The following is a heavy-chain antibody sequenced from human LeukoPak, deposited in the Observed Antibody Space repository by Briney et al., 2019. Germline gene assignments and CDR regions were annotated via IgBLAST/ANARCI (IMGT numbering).Heavy chain of an antibody. D-gene: IGHD2/OR15-2a*01. CDR2: ISVSGGTI. CDR1: GFSFNSYC. CDR3: TRDTHFYDY. V-gene: IGHV3-48*01. J-gene: IGHJ4*02. Sequence: GGSLRLSCATSGFSFNSYCMSWVRQAPGKGLEWVSYISVSGGTIYYADSVKGRFNISSDNAKNSLFLQMNSLRVEDTAIYYCTRDTHFYDYWGQGTLVTVSS.